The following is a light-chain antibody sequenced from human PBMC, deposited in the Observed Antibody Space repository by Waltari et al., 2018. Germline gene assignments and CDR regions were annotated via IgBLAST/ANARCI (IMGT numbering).Light chain of an antibody. CDR2: DVS. CDR1: RNAVGHSNF. J-gene: IGLJ1*01. Sequence: QSALTQPASVSGSPGQSITLSCTGTRNAVGHSNFVSWYQHLPGEAPTVMIFDVSHRPSGVSSRFSGSKSGTTASLTISGLQAEDEADYYCAAYTDTGTYVFGDGTKVTVL. CDR3: AAYTDTGTYV. V-gene: IGLV2-14*03.